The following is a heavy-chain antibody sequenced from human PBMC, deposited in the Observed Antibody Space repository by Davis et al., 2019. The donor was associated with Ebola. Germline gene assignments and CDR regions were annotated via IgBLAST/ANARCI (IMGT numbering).Heavy chain of an antibody. Sequence: GESLKISCAASGFTFSNAWMSWVRQAPGKGLEWVGRIKSKTDGGTTDYAAPVKGRFTISRDDSKNTLYLQMNSLKTEDTAVYYCTTDPPRRCSSTSCWGLDYWGQGTLVTVSS. CDR1: GFTFSNAW. D-gene: IGHD2-2*01. CDR3: TTDPPRRCSSTSCWGLDY. CDR2: IKSKTDGGTT. V-gene: IGHV3-15*01. J-gene: IGHJ4*02.